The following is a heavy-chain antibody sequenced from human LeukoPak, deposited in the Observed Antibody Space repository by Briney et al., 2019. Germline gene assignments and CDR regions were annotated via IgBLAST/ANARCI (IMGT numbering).Heavy chain of an antibody. J-gene: IGHJ5*02. CDR1: GFTLSSYA. CDR3: AKGQVGATRKGWFDP. CDR2: ISGSGGST. V-gene: IGHV3-23*01. D-gene: IGHD1-26*01. Sequence: GGSLRPSCAASGFTLSSYAMSWVRQAPGKGLEWVSAISGSGGSTYYADSVKGRFTISRDNSKNTLYLQMNSLRAEDTAVYYCAKGQVGATRKGWFDPWGQGTLVTVSS.